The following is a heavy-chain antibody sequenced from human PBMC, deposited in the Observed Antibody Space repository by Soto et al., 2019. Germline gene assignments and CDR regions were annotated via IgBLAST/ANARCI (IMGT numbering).Heavy chain of an antibody. D-gene: IGHD6-19*01. J-gene: IGHJ4*02. CDR3: AHIVVAGLGYYFDY. V-gene: IGHV2-5*02. CDR1: GFSLSTSGVG. CDR2: IYWDDDK. Sequence: GSGPTLVNPTQTLTLTCTFSGFSLSTSGVGVGWIRQPPGKALEWLALIYWDDDKRYSPFLKSRLTITKDTSKNQVVLTMSNMDPVDTARYYCAHIVVAGLGYYFDYWGQGTLVTVSS.